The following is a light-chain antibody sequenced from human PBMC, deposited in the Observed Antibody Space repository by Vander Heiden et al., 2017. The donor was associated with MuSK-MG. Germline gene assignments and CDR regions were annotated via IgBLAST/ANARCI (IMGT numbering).Light chain of an antibody. CDR1: QSVLYSSNNKNY. J-gene: IGKJ2*01. CDR2: WAS. Sequence: MLLTQFRHSLPVSLGERATINCKSSQSVLYSSNNKNYLAWYQQKPGRPPKLLIYWASNRESGVPDRFSGSGSGTDFTLTISSLQAEDVAVYYCHQDDSTPYTFGQGTKVEIK. CDR3: HQDDSTPYT. V-gene: IGKV4-1*01.